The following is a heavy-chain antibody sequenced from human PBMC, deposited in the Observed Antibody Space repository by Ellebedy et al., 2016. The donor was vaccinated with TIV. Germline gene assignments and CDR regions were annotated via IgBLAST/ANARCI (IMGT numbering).Heavy chain of an antibody. CDR3: ARDHLPIAARLYGMDV. CDR2: IYYSGST. J-gene: IGHJ6*02. V-gene: IGHV4-61*05. CDR1: GGSISSSSYY. D-gene: IGHD6-6*01. Sequence: MPSETLSLTCTVSGGSISSSSYYWSWIRQPPGKGLEWIGYIYYSGSTNYNPSLKSRVTISVDTSKNQFSLKLSSVTAADTAVHYCARDHLPIAARLYGMDVWGQGTTVTVSS.